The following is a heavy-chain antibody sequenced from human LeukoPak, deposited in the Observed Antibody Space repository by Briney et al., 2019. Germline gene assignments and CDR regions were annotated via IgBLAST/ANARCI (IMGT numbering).Heavy chain of an antibody. D-gene: IGHD5-24*01. CDR1: GGSISSSHW. J-gene: IGHJ2*01. Sequence: SETLSLTCDVSGGSISSSHWWTWVRQPPGKGLEWIGEIYHRGSTDYNPSLKSRVTISLDTSKNQFSLKLTSVTAADTAVYYYARDQMTRSWYFDLWGRGTLVTVSS. CDR2: IYHRGST. CDR3: ARDQMTRSWYFDL. V-gene: IGHV4-4*02.